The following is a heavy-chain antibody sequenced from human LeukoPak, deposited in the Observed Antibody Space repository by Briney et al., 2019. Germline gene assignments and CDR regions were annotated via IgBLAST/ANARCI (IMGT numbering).Heavy chain of an antibody. CDR2: IYYSGST. Sequence: SETLSLTCTVSGGSISPYYWSWIRQPPGKGLEWIGYIYYSGSTNYNPSLKSRVTISADTSKNQFSLKLSSVTAADTAVYYWARDRYALGYWGQGTLVTVSS. J-gene: IGHJ4*02. V-gene: IGHV4-59*13. CDR3: ARDRYALGY. CDR1: GGSISPYY. D-gene: IGHD5-18*01.